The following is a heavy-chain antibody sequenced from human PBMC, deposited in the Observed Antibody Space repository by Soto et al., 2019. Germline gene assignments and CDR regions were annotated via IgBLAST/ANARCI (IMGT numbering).Heavy chain of an antibody. J-gene: IGHJ5*01. CDR3: ANPAFGITAAQDPRLDS. V-gene: IGHV3-23*01. CDR2: ISGNGCTI. D-gene: IGHD6-13*01. CDR1: GITFSNYA. Sequence: PCLSLRLSCSPSGITFSNYALRWVRQGPGKGLHWVSGISGNGCTIYYADSVEGRRTSSRYNCKNTVSPPLNRLRLEDTARYYWANPAFGITAAQDPRLDSWGPGTLVTVSS.